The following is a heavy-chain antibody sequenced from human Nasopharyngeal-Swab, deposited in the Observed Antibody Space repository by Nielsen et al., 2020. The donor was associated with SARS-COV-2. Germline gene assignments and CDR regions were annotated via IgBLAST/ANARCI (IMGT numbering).Heavy chain of an antibody. D-gene: IGHD3-3*01. Sequence: SCAASGFIFDDYAMHWVRQAPGKGLEWVSGISWNRGTTGYADSVKGRFTISRDNAKNSLYLQMNSLRAEDTALYYCAKAIFGVVTDAFDMWGQGTMVTVSS. J-gene: IGHJ3*02. V-gene: IGHV3-9*01. CDR1: GFIFDDYA. CDR3: AKAIFGVVTDAFDM. CDR2: ISWNRGTT.